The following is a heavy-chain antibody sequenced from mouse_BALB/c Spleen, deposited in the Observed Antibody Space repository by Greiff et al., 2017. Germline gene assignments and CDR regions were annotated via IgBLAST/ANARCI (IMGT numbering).Heavy chain of an antibody. J-gene: IGHJ3*01. CDR3: ARQLGLRGLFAY. V-gene: IGHV2-9*02. CDR2: IWAGGST. Sequence: VQVVESGPGLVAPSQSLSITCTVSGFSLTSYGVHWVRQPPGKGLEWLGVIWAGGSTNYNSALMSRLSISKDNSKSQVFLKMNSLQTDDTAMYYCARQLGLRGLFAYWGQGTLVTVSA. D-gene: IGHD3-1*01. CDR1: GFSLTSYG.